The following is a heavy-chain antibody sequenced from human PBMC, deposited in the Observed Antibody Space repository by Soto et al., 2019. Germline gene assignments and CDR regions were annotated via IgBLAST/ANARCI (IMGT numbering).Heavy chain of an antibody. V-gene: IGHV4-59*01. D-gene: IGHD1-26*01. CDR1: GGSISSYY. J-gene: IGHJ5*02. CDR2: IYYSGST. Sequence: PSETLSLTCTVSGGSISSYYRSWIRQPPGKGLEWIGYIYYSGSTNYNPSLKSRVTISVDTSKNQFSLKLSSVTAADTAVYYCARMVPLVGATFSNWFDPWGQGTLVTVSS. CDR3: ARMVPLVGATFSNWFDP.